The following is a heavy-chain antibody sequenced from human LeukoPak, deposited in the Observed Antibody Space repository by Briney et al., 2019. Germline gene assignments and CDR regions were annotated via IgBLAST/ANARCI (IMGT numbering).Heavy chain of an antibody. CDR1: GGSFSGYY. CDR3: ARELGYYDSSGYYGGTFEY. J-gene: IGHJ4*02. Sequence: SETLSLTCAVYGGSFSGYYWSWIRQPPGKGLEWIGEVNHRGSTNYNPSLNSRVTILVDTSKNQFSLKLSSVTAADTAVYYCARELGYYDSSGYYGGTFEYWGQGTLVTVSS. CDR2: VNHRGST. V-gene: IGHV4-34*01. D-gene: IGHD3-22*01.